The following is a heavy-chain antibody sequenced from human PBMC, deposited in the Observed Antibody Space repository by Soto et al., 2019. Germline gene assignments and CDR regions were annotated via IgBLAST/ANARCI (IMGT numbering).Heavy chain of an antibody. CDR2: ISYSGNT. CDR1: GDSMNNADYL. Sequence: SETLSLTCSVSGDSMNNADYLWTWIRQPPGEGLQWIGYISYSGNTFYNPSLKTRLTMSVDTSKNQFSVRLKSVTAADTAVYYCARDRAHFYETSGRLDLWGQGMLVTVSS. J-gene: IGHJ4*02. V-gene: IGHV4-30-4*01. CDR3: ARDRAHFYETSGRLDL. D-gene: IGHD3-22*01.